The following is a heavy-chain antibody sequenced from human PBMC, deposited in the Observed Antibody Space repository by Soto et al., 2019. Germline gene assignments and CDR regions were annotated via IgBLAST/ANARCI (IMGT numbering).Heavy chain of an antibody. CDR1: GFTFSDHY. J-gene: IGHJ4*02. Sequence: GGSLRLSCAASGFTFSDHYMDWFRQAPGKGLEWVGRIRNKANSYTTNYADSVKGRFTVSRDNSKNTLYLQMNSLRAEDTAVYYCARDKTPGYSSSWLLDYWGQRTLVTVSS. D-gene: IGHD6-13*01. V-gene: IGHV3-72*01. CDR3: ARDKTPGYSSSWLLDY. CDR2: IRNKANSYTT.